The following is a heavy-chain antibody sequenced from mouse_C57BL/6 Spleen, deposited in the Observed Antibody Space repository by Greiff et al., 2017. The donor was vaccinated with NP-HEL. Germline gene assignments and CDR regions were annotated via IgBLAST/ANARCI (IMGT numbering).Heavy chain of an antibody. CDR1: GYSFTGYY. J-gene: IGHJ2*01. V-gene: IGHV1-42*01. CDR3: ARNYYDYDDGYYFDY. CDR2: INPSTGGT. D-gene: IGHD2-4*01. Sequence: EVKLQESGPELVKPGASVKISCKASGYSFTGYYMNWVKQSPEKSLEWIGEINPSTGGTTYNQKFKAKATLTVDKSSSTAYMQLKSLTSEDSAVYYCARNYYDYDDGYYFDYWGQGTTLTVSS.